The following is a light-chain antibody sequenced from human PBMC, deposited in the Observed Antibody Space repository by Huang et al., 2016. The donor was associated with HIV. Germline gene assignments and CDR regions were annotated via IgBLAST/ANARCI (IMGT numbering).Light chain of an antibody. Sequence: EIVLTQSPATLSLSPGERATLSCRASQSVSDYLVWYQQKPGQAPRLLIYDASNRATDSPARFSGSGSGTDFTLTISSLEPEDVAVYYCQQRSNWPPVYTFGQGTKLEIK. CDR2: DAS. V-gene: IGKV3-11*01. J-gene: IGKJ2*01. CDR3: QQRSNWPPVYT. CDR1: QSVSDY.